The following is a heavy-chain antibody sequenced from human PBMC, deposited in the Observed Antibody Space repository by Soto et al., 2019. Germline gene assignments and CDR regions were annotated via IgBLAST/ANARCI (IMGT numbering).Heavy chain of an antibody. J-gene: IGHJ6*03. Sequence: QITLKESGPTLVKPTQTLTLTCTFSGFSLDTSGVGVSWTHQRPGKTLEWRALIYRDDDNRYTPALQTRLSITKDTYNNQVDLTMTNMDHVDTGTYKWAHRPGSGPSMEVWGKGTKVTVSS. CDR1: GFSLDTSGVG. CDR2: IYRDDDN. V-gene: IGHV2-5*02. CDR3: AHRPGSGPSMEV. D-gene: IGHD3-3*01.